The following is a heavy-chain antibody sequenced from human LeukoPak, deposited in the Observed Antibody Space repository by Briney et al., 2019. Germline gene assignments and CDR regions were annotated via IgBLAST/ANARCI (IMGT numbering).Heavy chain of an antibody. J-gene: IGHJ4*02. CDR2: INDSGTT. D-gene: IGHD3-10*01. CDR3: AGGATPGVF. Sequence: SDTLSLTCGVYGPSFSGYYWTWIRHPPGKGLEWIGEINDSGTTNYIPSLKSRVTMSLDTSKNQFSLKLTSVTAADTAVYYCAGGATPGVFWGQGTLVTVSS. CDR1: GPSFSGYY. V-gene: IGHV4-34*01.